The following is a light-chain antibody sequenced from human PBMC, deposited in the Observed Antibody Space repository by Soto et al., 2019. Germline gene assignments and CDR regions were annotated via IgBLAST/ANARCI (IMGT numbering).Light chain of an antibody. J-gene: IGLJ3*02. V-gene: IGLV1-51*01. CDR3: GTWDSSLSSLM. CDR2: DND. CDR1: SSNIGDNY. Sequence: QSVLTQPPSVSAAPGQKVTISCSGSSSNIGDNYVSWYQQLPGMAPKLLIHDNDKRPSGIPDRFSASKSGTSATLGITGPQTGDEADYYCGTWDSSLSSLMFGGGTKLTVL.